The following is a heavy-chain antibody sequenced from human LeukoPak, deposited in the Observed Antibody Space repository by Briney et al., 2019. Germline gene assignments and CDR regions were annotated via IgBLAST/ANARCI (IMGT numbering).Heavy chain of an antibody. J-gene: IGHJ5*02. V-gene: IGHV3-74*01. CDR3: ARRRYCSSTNCYGDWFDP. Sequence: GGSLRLSCAASGFTFSNHWMHWVRQAPGKGLVWVSRINSDGNSTRYADSVKGRFTISRDNAKTTLYLQMNSLRAEDTAVYYCARRRYCSSTNCYGDWFDPWGQGTLVTVSS. CDR1: GFTFSNHW. D-gene: IGHD2-2*01. CDR2: INSDGNST.